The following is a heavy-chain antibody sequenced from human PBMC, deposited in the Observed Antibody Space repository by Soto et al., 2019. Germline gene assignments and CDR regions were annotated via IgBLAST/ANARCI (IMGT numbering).Heavy chain of an antibody. CDR1: GFTFSSYG. J-gene: IGHJ6*02. V-gene: IGHV3-30*18. CDR2: ISSDGSKI. CDR3: AKGGDFYGMDV. D-gene: IGHD2-15*01. Sequence: QVQLLESGGGVVQPGRSLRLSCAASGFTFSSYGIHWVRQAPGRGLEWVAVISSDGSKIYYAESVKGRLTISRDNSKNTLYLQMNSPRAEDTAVYYCAKGGDFYGMDVWGQGNTVTVSS.